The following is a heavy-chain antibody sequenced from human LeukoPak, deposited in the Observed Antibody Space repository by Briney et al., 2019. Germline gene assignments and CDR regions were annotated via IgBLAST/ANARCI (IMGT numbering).Heavy chain of an antibody. Sequence: PGGSLRLSCAASGFTVSSNYMSWVRQAPGKGLEWVSVIYSGGSTYYADSVKGRFTIPRDNSKNTLYLQMNSLRAEDTAVYYCASEIIFGSFDYWGQGTLVTVSS. V-gene: IGHV3-66*01. CDR2: IYSGGST. CDR3: ASEIIFGSFDY. D-gene: IGHD3-3*01. J-gene: IGHJ4*02. CDR1: GFTVSSNY.